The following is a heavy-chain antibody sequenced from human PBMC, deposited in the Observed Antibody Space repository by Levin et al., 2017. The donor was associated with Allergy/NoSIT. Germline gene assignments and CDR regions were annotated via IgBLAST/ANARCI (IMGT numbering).Heavy chain of an antibody. CDR3: ARALQLVRPFDY. CDR2: INPTTGVT. J-gene: IGHJ4*02. D-gene: IGHD6-6*01. Sequence: GASVKVSCPASLSLFPSYSLPLVRLVPGQGLEWMGRINPTTGVTNSAKRFKGRLTVTRDTSISTAFLELSSLRSDDTAVYYCARALQLVRPFDYWGQGALVTVSS. V-gene: IGHV1-2*06. CDR1: LSLFPSYS.